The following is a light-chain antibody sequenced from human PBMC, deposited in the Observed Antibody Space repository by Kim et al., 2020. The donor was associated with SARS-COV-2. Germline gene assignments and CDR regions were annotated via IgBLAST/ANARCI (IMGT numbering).Light chain of an antibody. CDR2: AAS. Sequence: ASVGDRVTITRRASQSISNYLNWYQQKPGKAPKLLIYAASSLQSGVPSRFSGSGSGTDFTLTISSLQPEDFATYYCQQSYSTPWTFGQGTKVDIK. CDR1: QSISNY. J-gene: IGKJ1*01. CDR3: QQSYSTPWT. V-gene: IGKV1-39*01.